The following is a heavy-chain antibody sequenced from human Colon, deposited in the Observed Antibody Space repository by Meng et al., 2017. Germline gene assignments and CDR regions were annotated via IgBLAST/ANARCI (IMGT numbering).Heavy chain of an antibody. CDR2: INTNTGNP. Sequence: QGQLVQSGSGLKKPGASVKVSCKASGYTFPSYAMNWVRQAPGQGLEWMGWINTNTGNPTYAQGFTGRFVFSLDTSVSTAYLQISSLKAADTAVYYCARLYCSGGSCYTIDYWGQGTLVTVSS. D-gene: IGHD2-15*01. CDR3: ARLYCSGGSCYTIDY. J-gene: IGHJ4*02. V-gene: IGHV7-4-1*02. CDR1: GYTFPSYA.